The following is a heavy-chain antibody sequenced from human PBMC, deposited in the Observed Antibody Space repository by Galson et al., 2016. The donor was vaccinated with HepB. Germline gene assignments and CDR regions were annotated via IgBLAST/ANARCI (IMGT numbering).Heavy chain of an antibody. CDR2: INAASGNT. CDR3: ARGGQYQYDGRGYYLDF. Sequence: SVKVSCKASGYTFTSYAMHWVRQAPGQRLEWMGWINAASGNTKYSQKLQGRVTITRDTSASTASMELRSLRSEDTAVYYCARGGQYQYDGRGYYLDFWGQGTLVSVSS. J-gene: IGHJ4*02. V-gene: IGHV1-3*01. D-gene: IGHD3-22*01. CDR1: GYTFTSYA.